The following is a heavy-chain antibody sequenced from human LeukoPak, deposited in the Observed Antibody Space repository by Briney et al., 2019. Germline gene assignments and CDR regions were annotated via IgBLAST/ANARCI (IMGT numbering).Heavy chain of an antibody. Sequence: ASVKVSCKASGYTFTSYYMHWVRQAPGQGLEWMGIINPSGGSTSYAQKFQGRVTMTRDTSTSTVYMELSSLRSEDTAVYYCAKEVWSPIAVAGTSYYYYYYGMDVWGQGTTVTVSS. CDR3: AKEVWSPIAVAGTSYYYYYYGMDV. CDR2: INPSGGST. CDR1: GYTFTSYY. D-gene: IGHD6-19*01. J-gene: IGHJ6*02. V-gene: IGHV1-46*01.